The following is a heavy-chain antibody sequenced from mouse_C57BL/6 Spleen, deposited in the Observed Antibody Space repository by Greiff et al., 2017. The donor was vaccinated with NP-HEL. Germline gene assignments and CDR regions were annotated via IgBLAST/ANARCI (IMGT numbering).Heavy chain of an antibody. CDR2: IHPNSGST. V-gene: IGHV1-64*01. J-gene: IGHJ3*01. CDR1: GYTFTSYW. Sequence: QVQLQQPGAELVKPGASVKLSCKASGYTFTSYWMHWVKQRPGQGLEWIGMIHPNSGSTNYNEKFKSKATLTVDKSSSTAYMQLSSLTSEDSAVYYCARSFSTVVAEAYWGQGTLVTVSA. CDR3: ARSFSTVVAEAY. D-gene: IGHD1-1*01.